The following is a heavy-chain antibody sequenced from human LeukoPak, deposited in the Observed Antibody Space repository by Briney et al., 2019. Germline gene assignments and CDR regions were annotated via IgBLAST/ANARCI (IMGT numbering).Heavy chain of an antibody. CDR1: GFTFSSYA. CDR3: ARAPDAFDI. CDR2: ISGSGGST. J-gene: IGHJ3*02. Sequence: QSGGSLRLSCAASGFTFSSYAMSWVRQAPGKGLEWVSAISGSGGSTYYADSVKGRFTISRDNSKNTLYLQMGSLRAEDMAVYYCARAPDAFDIWGQGTMVTVSS. V-gene: IGHV3-23*01.